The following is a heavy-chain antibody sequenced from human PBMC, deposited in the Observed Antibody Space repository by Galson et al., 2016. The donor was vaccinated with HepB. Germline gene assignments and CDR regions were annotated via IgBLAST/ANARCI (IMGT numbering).Heavy chain of an antibody. CDR1: GFKFSDYG. V-gene: IGHV3-30*18. CDR3: AKLSIVGAARNYFDS. D-gene: IGHD1-26*01. J-gene: IGHJ4*02. Sequence: SLRLSCAASGFKFSDYGMHWVRQAPGKGLEWVAAVAYNGYEKYYADSVKGRFTISRDNSESTLFLQMNSLTPEDTAVYYCAKLSIVGAARNYFDSWGQGTSVTVSS. CDR2: VAYNGYEK.